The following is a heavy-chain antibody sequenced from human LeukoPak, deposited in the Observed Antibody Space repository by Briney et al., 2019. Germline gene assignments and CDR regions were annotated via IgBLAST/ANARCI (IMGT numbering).Heavy chain of an antibody. Sequence: GGFLRLSCAASGFTFSNYAMSWVRQAPGKGLEWVSAMSAGGSSTWYADSVKGRLTISRDNSKNTLFLQMNSLRAEDTAVYYCAKDLYDSSGSRYDYWGQGTLVTVSS. D-gene: IGHD3-22*01. CDR1: GFTFSNYA. J-gene: IGHJ4*02. CDR3: AKDLYDSSGSRYDY. CDR2: MSAGGSST. V-gene: IGHV3-23*01.